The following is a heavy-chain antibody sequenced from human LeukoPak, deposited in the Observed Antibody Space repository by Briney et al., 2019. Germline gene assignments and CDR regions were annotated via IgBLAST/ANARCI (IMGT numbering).Heavy chain of an antibody. CDR3: ATVYPYSGYARGHFDY. CDR2: FDPEDGET. D-gene: IGHD5-12*01. CDR1: GYTLTELS. J-gene: IGHJ4*02. Sequence: GASVKVSCKVSGYTLTELSMHWVRQAPGKGLEWMGGFDPEDGETIYAQKFQGRVTMTEDTSTDTAYMELSSLRSEDTAVYYCATVYPYSGYARGHFDYWGQGTLVTVSS. V-gene: IGHV1-24*01.